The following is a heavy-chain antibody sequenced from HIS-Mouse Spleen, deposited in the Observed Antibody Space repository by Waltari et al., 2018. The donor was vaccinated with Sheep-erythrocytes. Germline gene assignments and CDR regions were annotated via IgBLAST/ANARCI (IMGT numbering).Heavy chain of an antibody. CDR3: ARHLWPHSSSYPDAFDI. CDR2: IHPGDSET. Sequence: AEVKKPGASLKIPCKASGYRFPSSWIGWLRQTPGKGLEWSGIIHPGDSETRYSPSFQGQVTISADKSLSTPHQQWNSLKASDTAMYYCARHLWPHSSSYPDAFDIWGQGTMVTVSS. CDR1: GYRFPSSW. V-gene: IGHV5-51*01. J-gene: IGHJ3*02. D-gene: IGHD6-13*01.